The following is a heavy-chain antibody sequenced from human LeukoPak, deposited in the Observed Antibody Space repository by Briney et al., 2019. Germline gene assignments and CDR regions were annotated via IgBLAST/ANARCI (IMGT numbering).Heavy chain of an antibody. V-gene: IGHV4-59*08. CDR3: ARHDAGWYYFDY. D-gene: IGHD6-19*01. CDR1: GGSISSYY. CDR2: IYYSGST. Sequence: SETLSPTFTVSGGSISSYYWSWIRQPPDKGLEWIGYIYYSGSTNYNPSLKSRVTMSVDTSKNQFSLKLSSVTAADTAVYYCARHDAGWYYFDYWGQGTLVTVSS. J-gene: IGHJ4*02.